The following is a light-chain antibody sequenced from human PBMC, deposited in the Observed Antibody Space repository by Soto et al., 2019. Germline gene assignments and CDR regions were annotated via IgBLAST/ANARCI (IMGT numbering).Light chain of an antibody. J-gene: IGKJ2*01. CDR3: QLYGGSHMFS. V-gene: IGKV3-20*01. CDR1: QSISSSY. CDR2: AAS. Sequence: EIVLTQSPGTLSLSPGEGGTLSCRASQSISSSYVAWYQQKPGQSPRLLIYAASSRATGIPDRFSGSGSGTDFTLTISRLEPEDFAVYYCQLYGGSHMFSFGQGTKLEIK.